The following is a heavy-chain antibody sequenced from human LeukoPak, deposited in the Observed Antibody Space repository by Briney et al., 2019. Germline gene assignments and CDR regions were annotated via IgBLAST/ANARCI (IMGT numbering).Heavy chain of an antibody. CDR1: GYTFTSYG. Sequence: ASVKVSCKASGYTFTSYGISWVRQAPGQGLEWMGWISAYNGNTNYAQKLQGRVTMTTDTSTSTAYMELRSLRSDDTAVYYCATVAGIISHDWFDPWGQGTLVTVSS. CDR3: ATVAGIISHDWFDP. J-gene: IGHJ5*02. D-gene: IGHD6-19*01. V-gene: IGHV1-18*01. CDR2: ISAYNGNT.